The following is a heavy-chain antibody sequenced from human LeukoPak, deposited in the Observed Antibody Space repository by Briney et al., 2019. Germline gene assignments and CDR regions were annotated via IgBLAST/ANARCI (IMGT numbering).Heavy chain of an antibody. Sequence: GGSLRLSYAASGFTFSSYEMNWVRQAPGKGLEWVSYISGSGSTIYDADSVKGRFAISRDNAKNSLYLQMNSLRAEDTAVYYCARGAYYYDSSGYLATADYWGQGTLVTVSS. CDR3: ARGAYYYDSSGYLATADY. D-gene: IGHD3-22*01. CDR1: GFTFSSYE. CDR2: ISGSGSTI. J-gene: IGHJ4*02. V-gene: IGHV3-48*03.